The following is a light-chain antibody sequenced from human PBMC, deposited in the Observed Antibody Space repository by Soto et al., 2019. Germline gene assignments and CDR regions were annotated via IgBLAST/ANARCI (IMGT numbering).Light chain of an antibody. V-gene: IGKV3-11*01. CDR2: DTS. Sequence: EIVLTQSPATLPLSPGERATLSCRASQSDRSYLTWYQQKPGQAPRLLMYDTSNRAAGIPARFSGSGSGTDFTLTISSLEPEDFAVYYCQQRSNWLLTFGGGTKVEIK. J-gene: IGKJ4*01. CDR3: QQRSNWLLT. CDR1: QSDRSY.